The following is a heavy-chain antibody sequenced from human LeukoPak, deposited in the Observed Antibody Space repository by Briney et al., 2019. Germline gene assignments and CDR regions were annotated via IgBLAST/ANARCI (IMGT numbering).Heavy chain of an antibody. V-gene: IGHV3-7*03. D-gene: IGHD1-1*01. CDR2: IKPDGGEK. J-gene: IGHJ4*02. Sequence: GGSLRLSCAASGFTFNTYWMSWVRQAPGKGLEWVANIKPDGGEKYHVDSVKGRFTISRDNTKNSLFLQMNNLRAEDTAVYYCARGSWNPDYWGQGTLVTVPS. CDR3: ARGSWNPDY. CDR1: GFTFNTYW.